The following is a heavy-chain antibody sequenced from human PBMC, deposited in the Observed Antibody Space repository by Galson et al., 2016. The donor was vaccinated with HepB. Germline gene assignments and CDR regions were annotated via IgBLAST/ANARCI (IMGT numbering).Heavy chain of an antibody. CDR2: TYYRSKWFN. D-gene: IGHD4-17*01. Sequence: CAISGDSVSSTGAAWNWIRQSPSRGLEWLGRTYYRSKWFNEYALSVTGRITINPDTSKNQFSLQLNSVTPEDTAVYYCARGGTDHDDYYNLLVYWGQGTLVTVPS. J-gene: IGHJ4*01. V-gene: IGHV6-1*01. CDR3: ARGGTDHDDYYNLLVY. CDR1: GDSVSSTGAA.